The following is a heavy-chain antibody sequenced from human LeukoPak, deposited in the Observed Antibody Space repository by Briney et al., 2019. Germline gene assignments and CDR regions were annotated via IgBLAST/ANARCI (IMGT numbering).Heavy chain of an antibody. V-gene: IGHV3-66*01. J-gene: IGHJ3*01. D-gene: IGHD4-17*01. CDR3: ARDPTTDAFDL. Sequence: GGFLRLSCAASGFTVSSNYMSWVRQAPGKGLEWVSVIYSGGSTYYADSVKGRFTISRDNSKNTLFLQMNSLGAEDTAVYYCARDPTTDAFDLWGQGTLVTVSS. CDR2: IYSGGST. CDR1: GFTVSSNY.